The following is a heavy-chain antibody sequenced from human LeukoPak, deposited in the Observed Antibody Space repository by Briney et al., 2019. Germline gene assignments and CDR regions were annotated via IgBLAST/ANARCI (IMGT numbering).Heavy chain of an antibody. CDR3: AKDFRPDY. CDR1: GFTFSSSW. CDR2: IKQDGTEE. J-gene: IGHJ4*02. Sequence: GGSLRLSCVASGFTFSSSWMSWVRRAPGKGLEWVANIKQDGTEEYYVDSVRGRFSISKDNAKNSLYLQMNSLRAEDTAVYYCAKDFRPDYWGQGTLVTVSS. V-gene: IGHV3-7*03.